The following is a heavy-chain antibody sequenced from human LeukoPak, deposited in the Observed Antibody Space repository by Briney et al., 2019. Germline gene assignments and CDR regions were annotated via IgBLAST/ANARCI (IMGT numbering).Heavy chain of an antibody. Sequence: GGSLRLSCAASGFAFDDYAMHWVRQVPGKGLEGLSGISWKSADVGYADSVKGRFTISRDNARNSLYLQMNSLRPEDTALYFCTKGVVEYSIGYYFDYWGQGTLVTVSS. CDR1: GFAFDDYA. V-gene: IGHV3-9*01. J-gene: IGHJ4*02. D-gene: IGHD6-19*01. CDR3: TKGVVEYSIGYYFDY. CDR2: ISWKSADV.